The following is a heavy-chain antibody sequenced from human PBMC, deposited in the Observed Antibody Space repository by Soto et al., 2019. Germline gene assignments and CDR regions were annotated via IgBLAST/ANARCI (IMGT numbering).Heavy chain of an antibody. CDR2: TYYRSKWYN. V-gene: IGHV6-1*01. CDR3: VRDDGPRTTRRFDP. CDR1: GDSVSSNLAA. Sequence: QVQLQQSGPGLVKPSQTLSLTCAISGDSVSSNLAAWNWIRQSPSRGLEWLGRTYYRSKWYNDYALSVKSRVSINPDTSKNQFSLHLNSVTPEDTAVYYCVRDDGPRTTRRFDPWGQGTLVTVSS. J-gene: IGHJ5*02. D-gene: IGHD1-1*01.